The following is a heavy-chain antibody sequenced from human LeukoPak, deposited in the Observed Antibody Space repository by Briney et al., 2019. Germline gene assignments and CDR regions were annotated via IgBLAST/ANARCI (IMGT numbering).Heavy chain of an antibody. CDR2: IYYSGGA. D-gene: IGHD3-9*01. J-gene: IGHJ3*02. Sequence: SETLSLTCTVSGGSISSSSYYWGWIRQPPGKGLEWIGSIYYSGGAYYNPSLKSRLTISLHTSKNQFSLRLTSVTAADTTVYYCARHRRYYDILTGYYAGPLDIWGQGTKVTVSS. V-gene: IGHV4-39*01. CDR3: ARHRRYYDILTGYYAGPLDI. CDR1: GGSISSSSYY.